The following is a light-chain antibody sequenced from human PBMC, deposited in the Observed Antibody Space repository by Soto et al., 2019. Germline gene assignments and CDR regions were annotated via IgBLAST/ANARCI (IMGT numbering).Light chain of an antibody. J-gene: IGLJ2*01. V-gene: IGLV1-40*01. CDR3: QSYDSSLSGHVV. CDR2: GNS. CDR1: SSNIGAGYD. Sequence: QSVLTQPPSVYGAPGQRVTISCTGNSSNIGAGYDVHWYQQLPGTAPKLLIYGNSNRPSGVPDRFSGSKSGTSASLAITGLQAEDEADYYCQSYDSSLSGHVVFGGGTKLTVL.